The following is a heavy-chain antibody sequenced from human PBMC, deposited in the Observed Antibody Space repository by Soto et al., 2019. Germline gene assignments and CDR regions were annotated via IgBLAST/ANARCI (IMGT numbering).Heavy chain of an antibody. D-gene: IGHD2-2*01. CDR1: GGTFSSYA. Sequence: ASVKVSCKASGGTFSSYAISWVRQAPGQGLEWMGGIIPIFGTANYAQKFQGRVTITADESTSTAYMELSSLRSEDTAVYYCARDIVVVPAAIAYYYYGMDVWGQGTTVTVSS. CDR3: ARDIVVVPAAIAYYYYGMDV. CDR2: IIPIFGTA. V-gene: IGHV1-69*13. J-gene: IGHJ6*02.